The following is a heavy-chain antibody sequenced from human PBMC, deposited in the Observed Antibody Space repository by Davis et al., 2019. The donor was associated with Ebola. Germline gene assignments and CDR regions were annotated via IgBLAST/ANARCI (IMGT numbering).Heavy chain of an antibody. Sequence: SVPVSCLASGYTFTSYYMHWLRQAPGHGLAWMGIINPSCGSTNYAQKLQGRVTMTRDTSTSTDYMELSSLRSEDTAVYYCARGTYSSSAGWVKRNWFDHWGQGTLVTVSS. J-gene: IGHJ5*02. CDR3: ARGTYSSSAGWVKRNWFDH. V-gene: IGHV1-46*01. CDR1: GYTFTSYY. D-gene: IGHD6-13*01. CDR2: INPSCGST.